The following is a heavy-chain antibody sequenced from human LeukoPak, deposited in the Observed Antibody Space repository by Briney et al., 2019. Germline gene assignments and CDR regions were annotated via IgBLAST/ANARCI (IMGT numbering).Heavy chain of an antibody. CDR3: ARDNWSHYDILTGYYKGFFDY. J-gene: IGHJ4*02. D-gene: IGHD3-9*01. CDR1: GGSISSGSYY. CDR2: IYTSGST. Sequence: PSETLSLTCTVSGGSISSGSYYWSWIRQPAGKGLEWIGRIYTSGSTNYNPSLKSRVTISVDTSKNQFSLKLSPVTAADTAVYYCARDNWSHYDILTGYYKGFFDYWGQGTLVTVSS. V-gene: IGHV4-61*02.